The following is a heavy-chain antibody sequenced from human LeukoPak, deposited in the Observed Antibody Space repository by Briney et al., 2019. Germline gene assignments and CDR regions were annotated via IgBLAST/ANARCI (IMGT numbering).Heavy chain of an antibody. CDR1: GFTFSSYG. V-gene: IGHV3-33*01. CDR3: AREGRYCSSTSCLPWFDP. Sequence: GRSLRLSCAASGFTFSSYGRHWVRQAPGKGLEWVAVIWYDGSNKYYADSVKGRFTISRDNSKNTLYLQMNSLRAEDTAVYYCAREGRYCSSTSCLPWFDPWGQGTLVTVSS. CDR2: IWYDGSNK. D-gene: IGHD2-2*01. J-gene: IGHJ5*02.